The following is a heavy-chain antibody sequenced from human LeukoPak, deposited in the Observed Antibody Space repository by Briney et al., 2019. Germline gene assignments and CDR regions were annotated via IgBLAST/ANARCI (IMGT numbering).Heavy chain of an antibody. D-gene: IGHD3-3*01. J-gene: IGHJ4*02. V-gene: IGHV4-30-4*07. CDR3: AREKDFSLWDAAVDY. CDR1: GGSISSGGYS. CDR2: IYYSGST. Sequence: SETLSLTCAVSGGSISSGGYSWSWIRQPPGKGLEWIGYIYYSGSTYYNPSLKSRVTMSVDTSKNQFSLKLSSVTAADTAVYYCAREKDFSLWDAAVDYWGQGTLVTVSS.